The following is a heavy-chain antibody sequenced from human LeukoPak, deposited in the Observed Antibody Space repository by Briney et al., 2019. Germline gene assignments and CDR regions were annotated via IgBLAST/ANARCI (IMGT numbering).Heavy chain of an antibody. J-gene: IGHJ4*02. CDR1: GFTFSSYA. V-gene: IGHV3-23*01. CDR2: ISGSGDNT. CDR3: AKVRSGDIAAALNY. D-gene: IGHD6-13*01. Sequence: TGGSLRLSCAASGFTFSSYAMNWVRQAPGKGLEWVSGISGSGDNTYYADSVKGRFTISRDNSKNTLFLQMNSLRAEDTAVYYCAKVRSGDIAAALNYWGQGTLMPVSS.